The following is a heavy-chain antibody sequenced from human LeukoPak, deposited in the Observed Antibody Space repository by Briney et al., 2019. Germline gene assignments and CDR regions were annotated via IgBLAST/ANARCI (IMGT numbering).Heavy chain of an antibody. CDR1: GFSFSSHG. J-gene: IGHJ4*02. V-gene: IGHV3-30*18. D-gene: IGHD1-26*01. CDR3: AKGWWELLRPLDY. CDR2: MSNDGDNK. Sequence: GGSLRLSCAASGFSFSSHGMHWVRQAPGKGLEGLALMSNDGDNKDYADSVKGRFTISRDNSKNTLYLQMNSLTTEDTAVYYCAKGWWELLRPLDYWGQGTLVTVSS.